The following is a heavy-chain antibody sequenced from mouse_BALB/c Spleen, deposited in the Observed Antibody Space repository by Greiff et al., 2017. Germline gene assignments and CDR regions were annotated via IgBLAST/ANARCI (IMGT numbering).Heavy chain of an antibody. CDR1: GYTFTDYN. D-gene: IGHD2-14*01. CDR2: INPNNGGT. Sequence: EVQLQQSGPELVKPGASVKIPCKASGYTFTDYNMDWVKQSHGKSLEWIGDINPNNGGTIYNQKFKGKATLTVDKSSSTAYMELRSLTSEDTAVYYCARLDRYDDYYAMDYWGQGTSVTVSS. V-gene: IGHV1-18*01. CDR3: ARLDRYDDYYAMDY. J-gene: IGHJ4*01.